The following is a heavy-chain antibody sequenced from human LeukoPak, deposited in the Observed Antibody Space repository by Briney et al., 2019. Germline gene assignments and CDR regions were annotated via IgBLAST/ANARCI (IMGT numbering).Heavy chain of an antibody. V-gene: IGHV4-39*01. D-gene: IGHD2-2*01. J-gene: IGHJ6*03. Sequence: PSETLSLTCTVSGGSISSSSYYWGWIRQPPGKGLERIGSIYYSGSTYYNPSLKSRVTISVDTSKNQYSLKLSSVTAADTAVYYCVVVVPAAILYYYYYMDVWGKGTTVTVS. CDR3: VVVVPAAILYYYYYMDV. CDR2: IYYSGST. CDR1: GGSISSSSYY.